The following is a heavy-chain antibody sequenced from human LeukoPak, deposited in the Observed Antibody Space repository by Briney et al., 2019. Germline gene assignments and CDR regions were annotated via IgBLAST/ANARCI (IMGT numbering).Heavy chain of an antibody. Sequence: GGTLRLSCAASGFTFSSYGMSWVRQAPGKGLEWVSAISGSGGSTYYADSVKGRFTISRDNSKNTLYLQMNSLRAEDTAVYYCAKGERYNWFDPWGQGTLVTVSS. J-gene: IGHJ5*02. V-gene: IGHV3-23*01. CDR2: ISGSGGST. CDR3: AKGERYNWFDP. D-gene: IGHD6-25*01. CDR1: GFTFSSYG.